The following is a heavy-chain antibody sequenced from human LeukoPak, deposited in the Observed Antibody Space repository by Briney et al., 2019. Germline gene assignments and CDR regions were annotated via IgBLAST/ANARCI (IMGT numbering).Heavy chain of an antibody. Sequence: SETLSLTCTVSGGSISNYYWSWIRQPPGKGLEWIGYIYTSGITDYNPSLKSRATISVDTSKNQFSLKLSSVTAADAAVYYCGATIVRRGPFDSWGQGTLVTVSS. CDR3: GATIVRRGPFDS. CDR1: GGSISNYY. V-gene: IGHV4-4*09. CDR2: IYTSGIT. J-gene: IGHJ4*02. D-gene: IGHD5-12*01.